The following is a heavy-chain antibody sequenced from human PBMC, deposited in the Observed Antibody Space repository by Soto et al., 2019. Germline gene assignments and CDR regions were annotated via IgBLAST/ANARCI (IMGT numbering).Heavy chain of an antibody. J-gene: IGHJ4*02. CDR1: GYTFTSYA. Sequence: QVQLVQSGAEVKKPGASVKVSCKASGYTFTSYAMHWVRQAPGQRLEWMGWINAGNGNTKYSQKFQGRVTIIRDTAASTAYMEPSSLGSEDTAVYYCARGASPLIGYWGQGTLVTVSS. CDR3: ARGASPLIGY. CDR2: INAGNGNT. D-gene: IGHD1-26*01. V-gene: IGHV1-3*01.